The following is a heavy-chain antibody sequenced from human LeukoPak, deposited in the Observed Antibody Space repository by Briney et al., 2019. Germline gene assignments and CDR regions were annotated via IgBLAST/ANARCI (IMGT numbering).Heavy chain of an antibody. CDR2: IYSGGST. CDR3: ARGPPLSIAARTVNY. D-gene: IGHD6-6*01. J-gene: IGHJ4*02. V-gene: IGHV3-66*01. CDR1: GFTVSSNY. Sequence: GGSLRLSCAASGFTVSSNYISWVRQAPGKGRECVSVIYSGGSTYYADSVRGRFTISRDNSKNTLYLQMNSLRAEDTAVYYCARGPPLSIAARTVNYWGQGTLVTVSS.